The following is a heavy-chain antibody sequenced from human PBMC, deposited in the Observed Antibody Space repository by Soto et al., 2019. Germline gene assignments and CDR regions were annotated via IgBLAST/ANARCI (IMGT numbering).Heavy chain of an antibody. CDR1: GFTFSSYC. Sequence: GGSLRLSCAASGFTFSSYCMSWVRQAPGKGLEWVANIKQDGSEKYYVDSVKGRFTISRDNAENSLYLQMSSLRAEDTAVYYCTRGGCISESYYCFDYWGQGTLVTVSS. CDR2: IKQDGSEK. CDR3: TRGGCISESYYCFDY. J-gene: IGHJ4*02. V-gene: IGHV3-7*01. D-gene: IGHD1-26*01.